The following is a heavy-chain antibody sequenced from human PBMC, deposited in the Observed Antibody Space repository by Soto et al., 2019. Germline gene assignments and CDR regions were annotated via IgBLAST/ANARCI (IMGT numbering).Heavy chain of an antibody. CDR3: ARGSDTIFGVVIIPRDYYYGMDV. CDR1: GGTFSSYA. Sequence: SVKVSCKASGGTFSSYAISWVRQAPGQGLEWMGGIIPIFGTANYAQKFQGRVTITADESTSTAYMELSSLRSEDTAVYYCARGSDTIFGVVIIPRDYYYGMDVWGQGTTVTVSS. D-gene: IGHD3-3*01. CDR2: IIPIFGTA. V-gene: IGHV1-69*13. J-gene: IGHJ6*02.